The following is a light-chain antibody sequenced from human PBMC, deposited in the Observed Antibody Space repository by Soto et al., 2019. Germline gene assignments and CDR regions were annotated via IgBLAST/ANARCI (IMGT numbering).Light chain of an antibody. Sequence: QSALTQPASVSGSPGQSITISCTGTSSEVGGYNYVSWYQQHPGKAPKLIIYEVSDRPSGVSNRFSGSKSGNTASLTISGLQAEDEADYYCSSYTITSTDVFGTGTKLTVL. V-gene: IGLV2-14*01. CDR3: SSYTITSTDV. CDR2: EVS. CDR1: SSEVGGYNY. J-gene: IGLJ1*01.